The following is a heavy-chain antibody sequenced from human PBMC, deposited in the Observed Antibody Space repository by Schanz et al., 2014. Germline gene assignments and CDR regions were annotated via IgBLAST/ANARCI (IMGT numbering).Heavy chain of an antibody. J-gene: IGHJ5*01. CDR3: AKDFTGSGIFFNS. CDR1: GFTVSTNY. D-gene: IGHD3-10*01. CDR2: LYTGGST. Sequence: EVQLVESGGGLIHPGGSLRLSCAVSGFTVSTNYMTWVRQAPGKGLECVSVLYTGGSTFYAESVRGRFFISRDSSKNTLFLHMNSLRAEDTAVYYCAKDFTGSGIFFNSWGQGTLVSVSS. V-gene: IGHV3-53*01.